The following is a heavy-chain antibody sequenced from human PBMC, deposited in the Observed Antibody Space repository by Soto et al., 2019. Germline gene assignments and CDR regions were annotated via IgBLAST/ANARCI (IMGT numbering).Heavy chain of an antibody. Sequence: QVQLVESGGGVVQPGRSLRLSCAASGFTFSSYSMHWVRQAPGKGLEWVAVIWYDGSNKYYADSVKGRFTISRDNSKNTLYLQMNSLRAEDTAVYYCARDSYGDEPYYYGMDVWGQGTTVTVSS. V-gene: IGHV3-33*01. CDR3: ARDSYGDEPYYYGMDV. J-gene: IGHJ6*02. CDR2: IWYDGSNK. D-gene: IGHD4-17*01. CDR1: GFTFSSYS.